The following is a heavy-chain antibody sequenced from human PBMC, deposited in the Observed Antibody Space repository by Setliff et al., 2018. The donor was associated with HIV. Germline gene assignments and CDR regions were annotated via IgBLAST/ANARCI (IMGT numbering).Heavy chain of an antibody. CDR2: ISTSGST. CDR1: GGSFSSGSYY. CDR3: AREGGKLWYGELLYAFDI. D-gene: IGHD3-10*01. J-gene: IGHJ3*02. V-gene: IGHV4-61*02. Sequence: PSETLSLTCTVSGGSFSSGSYYWSWIRQSAGKGLEWGGRISTSGSTNYNTSLKSRVTISVDTSKNQFSLKLSSVPAADTAVYYCAREGGKLWYGELLYAFDIWGQGTMVTVSS.